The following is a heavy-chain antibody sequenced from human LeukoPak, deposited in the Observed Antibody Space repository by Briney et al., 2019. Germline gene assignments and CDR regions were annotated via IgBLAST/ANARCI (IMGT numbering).Heavy chain of an antibody. V-gene: IGHV5-51*01. CDR2: IYPGDSDT. D-gene: IGHD5-24*01. CDR3: ARRGEMATIPFDY. J-gene: IGHJ4*02. CDR1: RYSFTTSC. Sequence: GPPLKISCKGSRYSFTTSCIGWVRQMPGKGLEWMGIIYPGDSDTGYRQSFQGQSAISADKSISTAYLQWSSLKASDTAMYYCARRGEMATIPFDYWGQGTLVTVSS.